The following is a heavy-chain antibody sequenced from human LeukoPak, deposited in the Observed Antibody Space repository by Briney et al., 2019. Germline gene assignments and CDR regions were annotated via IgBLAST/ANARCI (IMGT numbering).Heavy chain of an antibody. D-gene: IGHD2-15*01. CDR2: IIPIFGTA. V-gene: IGHV1-69*05. CDR1: GGTFSSYA. J-gene: IGHJ4*02. Sequence: SVKVSCKASGGTFSSYAISWVRQAPGQGLEWMGRIIPIFGTANYAQKFQGRVTIATDESTSTAYMELSSLRSEDTAVYYCARDSYCSGGSCNSLPYDYWGQGTLVTVSS. CDR3: ARDSYCSGGSCNSLPYDY.